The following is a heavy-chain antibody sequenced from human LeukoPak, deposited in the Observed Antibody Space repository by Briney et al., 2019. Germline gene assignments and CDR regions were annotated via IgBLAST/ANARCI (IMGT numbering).Heavy chain of an antibody. CDR2: IYTSGST. D-gene: IGHD2-8*01. CDR1: GGSISSYY. J-gene: IGHJ4*02. Sequence: SGTLSLTCAVSGGSISSYYWNWIRQPAGKGLEWIGRIYTSGSTNYYPSLKSRVTMSVDTSKNQFALKLSSVTAADTAVYYWARDGGDGVDYWGEGTLVTVSS. V-gene: IGHV4-4*07. CDR3: ARDGGDGVDY.